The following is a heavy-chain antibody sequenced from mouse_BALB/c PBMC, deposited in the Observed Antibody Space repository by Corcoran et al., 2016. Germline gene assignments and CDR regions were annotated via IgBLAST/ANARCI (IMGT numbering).Heavy chain of an antibody. D-gene: IGHD2-3*01. V-gene: IGHV8-12*01. CDR1: GFSLSTSGMG. J-gene: IGHJ4*01. CDR3: ARRIYDGYYGAMDY. CDR2: IYWDDDK. Sequence: QVPLKESGPGILQPSQTLSLTCSFSGFSLSTSGMGVSWIRQPSGKGLEWLAHIYWDDDKRYNPSLKSRLTISKDTSRNQVFLKITSVDTADTATYYCARRIYDGYYGAMDYWGQGTSVTVSS.